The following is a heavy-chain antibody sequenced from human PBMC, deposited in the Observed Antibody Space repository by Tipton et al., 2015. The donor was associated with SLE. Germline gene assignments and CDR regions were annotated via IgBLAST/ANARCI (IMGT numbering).Heavy chain of an antibody. CDR2: INHSGGT. V-gene: IGHV4-34*01. Sequence: LRLSCTVSGGSISGYYWSWIRQPPGKGLEWIGEINHSGGTNYNPSLKSRVTISVDTSKNQLSLQLSSVTAAVTAVYFCARDRVVRWPGLFDSWGQGTLIPGSS. CDR1: GGSISGYY. CDR3: ARDRVVRWPGLFDS. J-gene: IGHJ5*01. D-gene: IGHD2-21*01.